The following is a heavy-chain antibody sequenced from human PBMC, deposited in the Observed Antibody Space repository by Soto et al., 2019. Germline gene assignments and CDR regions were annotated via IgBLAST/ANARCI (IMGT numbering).Heavy chain of an antibody. CDR1: GGSFTGYY. J-gene: IGHJ4*02. Sequence: QVQLQQWGAGLLKPSETLSLTCAVNGGSFTGYYWSWVRQPPGKGLEWIGEVKDGGVTNYSPSLRSRVSISSAATKKQFSLKRTSVTAADAAVYYCTRGQEGVVATHWDQGTLVTVYS. D-gene: IGHD5-12*01. V-gene: IGHV4-34*01. CDR2: VKDGGVT. CDR3: TRGQEGVVATH.